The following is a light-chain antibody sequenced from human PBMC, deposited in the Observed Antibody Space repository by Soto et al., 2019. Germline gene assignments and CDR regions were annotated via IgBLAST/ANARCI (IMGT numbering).Light chain of an antibody. V-gene: IGLV1-40*01. J-gene: IGLJ2*01. Sequence: QSVLTQPPSVSGAPGQRVTISCTGSRSNIGAGYDVHWYQQLPGTAPKLLIYGNSNRPSGVPDRFSGSKSGTSASLAITGLQAEYEADYYCQSYDSSLSGSGVFGGGTKLTVL. CDR1: RSNIGAGYD. CDR3: QSYDSSLSGSGV. CDR2: GNS.